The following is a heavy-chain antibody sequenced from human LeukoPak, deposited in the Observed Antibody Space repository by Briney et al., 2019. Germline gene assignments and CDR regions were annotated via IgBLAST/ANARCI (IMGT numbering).Heavy chain of an antibody. V-gene: IGHV4-39*07. CDR2: IYYSGST. CDR1: GGSISSSSYY. D-gene: IGHD1-26*01. J-gene: IGHJ6*03. CDR3: VRGSYPIRYYYYYMDV. Sequence: SETLSLTCTVSGGSISSSSYYWGWIRQPPGKGLEWIGSIYYSGSTYYNPSLKSRVTISVDTSKNQFSLRPSSVTAADTAVYYCVRGSYPIRYYYYYMDVWGKGTTVTVSS.